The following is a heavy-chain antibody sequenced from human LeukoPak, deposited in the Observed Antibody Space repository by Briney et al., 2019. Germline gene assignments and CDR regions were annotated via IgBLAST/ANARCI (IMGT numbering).Heavy chain of an antibody. D-gene: IGHD1-1*01. J-gene: IGHJ4*02. Sequence: GGSLRLSCAASGVTVSSNYMSWVRQAPGKGLEGVSVIYSGGNTYYADSVKGRFTISRDNSKNTLYLQMNSLRVEDTAVYYCARLRGEAGTHLSYDYWGQGTLVTVSS. CDR1: GVTVSSNY. V-gene: IGHV3-66*04. CDR3: ARLRGEAGTHLSYDY. CDR2: IYSGGNT.